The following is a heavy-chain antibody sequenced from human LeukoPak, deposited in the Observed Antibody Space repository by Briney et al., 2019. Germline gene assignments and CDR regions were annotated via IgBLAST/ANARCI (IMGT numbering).Heavy chain of an antibody. J-gene: IGHJ4*02. CDR2: SNPGDSDT. Sequence: PGESLKISCKGSGYSFTSYWIGWVRQMPGNGLEWMGISNPGDSDTRYSPSFQGQVTISADKSISTAYLQWSSLKASDTAIYYCARRSDGYNPFDFWGQGTLVTVFS. V-gene: IGHV5-51*01. D-gene: IGHD5-24*01. CDR3: ARRSDGYNPFDF. CDR1: GYSFTSYW.